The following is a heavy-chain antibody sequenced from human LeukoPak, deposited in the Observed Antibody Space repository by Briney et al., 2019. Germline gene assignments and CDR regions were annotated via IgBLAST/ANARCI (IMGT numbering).Heavy chain of an antibody. J-gene: IGHJ3*02. V-gene: IGHV3-30*02. CDR2: IRNDGSHK. CDR1: GFTFSSYG. CDR3: ASSRMTIYGVVNDAVDI. Sequence: GGSLRLSCAASGFTFSSYGMHWVRQAPGKGLEWVAFIRNDGSHKYYADYVKGRFTISRDNSKNTLYLQMISLRVEDTAVYYCASSRMTIYGVVNDAVDIWGQGTMVTVSS. D-gene: IGHD3-3*01.